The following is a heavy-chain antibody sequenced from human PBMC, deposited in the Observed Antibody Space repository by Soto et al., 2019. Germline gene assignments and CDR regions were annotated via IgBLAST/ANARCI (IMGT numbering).Heavy chain of an antibody. Sequence: GGSLRLSCATSGFTFSSYSMNWVRQAPGKGLEWVSSISSSSSYIYYADSVKGRFTISRDNAKNSLYLQMNSLRAEDTAVYYSARAIDEMATIEISAFDIWGQGTMVTVSS. CDR3: ARAIDEMATIEISAFDI. V-gene: IGHV3-21*01. CDR2: ISSSSSYI. J-gene: IGHJ3*02. D-gene: IGHD5-12*01. CDR1: GFTFSSYS.